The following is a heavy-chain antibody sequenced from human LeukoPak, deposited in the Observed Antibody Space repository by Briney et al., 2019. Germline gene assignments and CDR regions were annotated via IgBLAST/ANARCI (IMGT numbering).Heavy chain of an antibody. D-gene: IGHD3-10*01. CDR3: ARLTKNDSGTYRFGKKKRGYMDV. CDR2: IYTSGST. J-gene: IGHJ6*03. V-gene: IGHV4-61*02. Sequence: SETLSLTCTVSGGSISSGSYYWSWIRQPAGKGLEWIGRIYTSGSTNYNPSLKSRVTISVDTSKNQFSLKLSSVTAADTAVYYCARLTKNDSGTYRFGKKKRGYMDVWGKGTTVTISS. CDR1: GGSISSGSYY.